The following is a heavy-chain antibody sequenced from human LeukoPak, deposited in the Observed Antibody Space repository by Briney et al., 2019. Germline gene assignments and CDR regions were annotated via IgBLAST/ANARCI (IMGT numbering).Heavy chain of an antibody. J-gene: IGHJ4*02. V-gene: IGHV4-31*03. CDR1: GGSISSGGYS. CDR2: IYYSGST. Sequence: SETLSLTCTVSGGSISSGGYSWSWIRQHPGKGLEWIGYIYYSGSTYYNPSLKSRVTISVDTSKNQFSLKLSSVTAADTAVYYCARVKNLRTYGSGTYYFDYWGQGTLVTVSS. D-gene: IGHD3-10*01. CDR3: ARVKNLRTYGSGTYYFDY.